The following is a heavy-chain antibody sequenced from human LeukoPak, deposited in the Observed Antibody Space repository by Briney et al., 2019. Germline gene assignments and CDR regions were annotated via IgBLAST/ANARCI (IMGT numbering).Heavy chain of an antibody. Sequence: GGSLRLSCAASGFTFDDYGMTWVRQAPGKGREWVSGINWNGGNTAYADSVRGRFTISRDNAKNSLYLQMNSLRVEDTALYYCARDAGRGYYTSDYWGQGTLVTVSS. CDR1: GFTFDDYG. D-gene: IGHD3-3*01. V-gene: IGHV3-20*04. CDR2: INWNGGNT. J-gene: IGHJ4*02. CDR3: ARDAGRGYYTSDY.